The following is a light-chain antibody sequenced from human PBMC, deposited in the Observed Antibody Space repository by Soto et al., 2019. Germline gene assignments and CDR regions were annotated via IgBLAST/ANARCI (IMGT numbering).Light chain of an antibody. CDR3: QQYGSSPVIT. Sequence: EIVMTQSPGTLSLSPGDGATLSCRASQTVGNNFLAWYQQRPGQAPRLLIHGASSRATGIPDRFSGSGSGTDFTLTISRLEPEDFAVYYCQQYGSSPVITFGQGTRLEIK. J-gene: IGKJ5*01. CDR1: QTVGNNF. CDR2: GAS. V-gene: IGKV3-20*01.